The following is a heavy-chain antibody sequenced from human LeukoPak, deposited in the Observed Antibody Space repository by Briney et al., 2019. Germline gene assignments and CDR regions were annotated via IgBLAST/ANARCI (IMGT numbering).Heavy chain of an antibody. Sequence: ASVKVSCKASGYTFTSYDINWVRQATGQGLEWMGWMNPNSGNTGYAQKFQGRVTITRNTSISTAYMDLSSLRSEDTAVYYCARGHGIAAAGTVSDAFDIWGQGTMVTVSS. D-gene: IGHD6-13*01. CDR3: ARGHGIAAAGTVSDAFDI. V-gene: IGHV1-8*03. CDR2: MNPNSGNT. J-gene: IGHJ3*02. CDR1: GYTFTSYD.